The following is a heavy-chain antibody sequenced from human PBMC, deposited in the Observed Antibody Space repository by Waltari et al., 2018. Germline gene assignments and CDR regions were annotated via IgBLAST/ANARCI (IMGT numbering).Heavy chain of an antibody. CDR1: GYNLTELS. CDR3: AREGTTVTPGGMDV. CDR2: IIPIFGTA. Sequence: QVQLVQSGAEVKKPGASVKVSCKVSGYNLTELSMHWVRQAPGKGLEWMGRIIPIFGTANYAQKFQGRVTITSDKSTSTAYMELSSLRSEDTAVYYCAREGTTVTPGGMDVWGQGTTVTVSS. V-gene: IGHV1-69*13. J-gene: IGHJ6*02. D-gene: IGHD4-17*01.